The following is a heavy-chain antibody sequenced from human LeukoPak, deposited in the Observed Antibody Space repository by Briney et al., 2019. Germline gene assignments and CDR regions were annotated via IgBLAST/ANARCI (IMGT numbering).Heavy chain of an antibody. CDR3: ATTPRSLVPYRALAASPNHF. V-gene: IGHV4-39*01. CDR1: SGSMSSNDCY. J-gene: IGHJ4*02. Sequence: SETLSLTCTVSSGSMSSNDCYWGWIRQPPGKGLEWIGSFHYSESTSYNPSLKSRVTISIETSKSQLSLRLRSVTAADTAVYYCATTPRSLVPYRALAASPNHFWGQGTLVTVSS. CDR2: FHYSEST. D-gene: IGHD4-11*01.